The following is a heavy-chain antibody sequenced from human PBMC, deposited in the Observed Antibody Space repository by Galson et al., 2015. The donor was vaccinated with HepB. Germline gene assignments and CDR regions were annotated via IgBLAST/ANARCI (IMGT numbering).Heavy chain of an antibody. CDR3: ARDRPGSGNYNNSFDY. J-gene: IGHJ4*02. V-gene: IGHV4-59*01. D-gene: IGHD1-26*01. Sequence: ETLSLTCAVYGGSLSGYSWSWIRQPPGQGLEWIGYIYYSGSTNYNPSLKSRVTISLDTSNNQFSLKLTSVTAADTAIYYCARDRPGSGNYNNSFDYWGQGTLVTVSS. CDR2: IYYSGST. CDR1: GGSLSGYS.